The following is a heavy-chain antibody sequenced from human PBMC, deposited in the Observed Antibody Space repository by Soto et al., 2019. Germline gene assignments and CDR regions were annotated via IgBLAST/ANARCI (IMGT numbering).Heavy chain of an antibody. CDR2: IYWDEDK. Sequence: QITLKESGPTLVKPTQTLTLTCTFSGFSLSTSGVGVGWIRQPPGKALEWLALIYWDEDKRYSPSLKSRLTITKDTSKTQVVLTMTNMDPVDTATYYCAHSRRWLQFSWFDPWGQGTLVTVSS. J-gene: IGHJ5*02. D-gene: IGHD5-12*01. CDR1: GFSLSTSGVG. CDR3: AHSRRWLQFSWFDP. V-gene: IGHV2-5*02.